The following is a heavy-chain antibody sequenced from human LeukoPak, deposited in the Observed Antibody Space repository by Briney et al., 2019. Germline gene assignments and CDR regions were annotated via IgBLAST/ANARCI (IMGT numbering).Heavy chain of an antibody. V-gene: IGHV3-74*01. J-gene: IGHJ4*02. Sequence: GGSLRLSCAASGFTFNTYRMHWVRQAPGKGLVWVSRINNDGSDVNYADSVKGRFTISRDNSKNTLYLQMNSLRAEDTAVYYCAKAMYYYDRSGYRGYFDYWGQGTLVIVSS. D-gene: IGHD3-22*01. CDR1: GFTFNTYR. CDR3: AKAMYYYDRSGYRGYFDY. CDR2: INNDGSDV.